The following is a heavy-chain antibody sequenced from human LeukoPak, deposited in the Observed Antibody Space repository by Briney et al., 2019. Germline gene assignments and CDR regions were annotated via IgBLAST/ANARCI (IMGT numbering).Heavy chain of an antibody. CDR3: AHNGFGELNNWFDP. CDR1: GFSLSTSGAG. CDR2: IYWDDDK. D-gene: IGHD3-10*01. Sequence: SGPTLLHPTQTLTLTCTFSGFSLSTSGAGVGWIRQPPGKALEWLPLIYWDDDKRYSPSLKSRLTITKDTSKNQVVLTMTNMDPVDTATYYCAHNGFGELNNWFDPWGQGTLVTVSS. J-gene: IGHJ5*02. V-gene: IGHV2-5*02.